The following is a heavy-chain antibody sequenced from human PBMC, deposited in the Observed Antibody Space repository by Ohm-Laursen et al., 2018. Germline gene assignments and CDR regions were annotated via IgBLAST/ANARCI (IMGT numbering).Heavy chain of an antibody. J-gene: IGHJ6*02. CDR3: AKDLLAAPDYYGMDV. V-gene: IGHV3-9*01. CDR1: GFTFGNYA. CDR2: INWNSGDI. Sequence: SLRLSCTASGFTFGNYAMHWVRQAPGKGLEWVATINWNSGDIGYGDSVKGRFTISRDNARSSLDLQMNSLRVEDTALYYCAKDLLAAPDYYGMDVWGQGTTVTVSS. D-gene: IGHD6-13*01.